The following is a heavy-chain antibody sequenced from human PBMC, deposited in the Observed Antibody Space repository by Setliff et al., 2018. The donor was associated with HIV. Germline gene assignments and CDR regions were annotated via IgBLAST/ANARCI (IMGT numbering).Heavy chain of an antibody. D-gene: IGHD1-26*01. CDR2: VKSDRDGGTV. V-gene: IGHV3-15*07. CDR3: TTLVGANPYHDAFDI. Sequence: GGSLRLSCAASGFTFNKAWMNWVRQAPGKALEWVGRVKSDRDGGTVDYAAPVKGRFTISIDDSRQTLYLQMNSLKTEDTAVYYCTTLVGANPYHDAFDIWGQGTMVTVSS. CDR1: GFTFNKAW. J-gene: IGHJ3*02.